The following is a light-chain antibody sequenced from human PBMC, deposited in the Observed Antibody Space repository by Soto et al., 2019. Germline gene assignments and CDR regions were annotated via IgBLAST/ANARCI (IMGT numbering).Light chain of an antibody. CDR3: GTWHSSLSAGF. CDR2: DNN. CDR1: SSNIGNNY. J-gene: IGLJ1*01. V-gene: IGLV1-51*01. Sequence: QSVLTQPPSVSAAPGQKVTISCSGSSSNIGNNYVSWYQQLPGTAPKLLIYDNNKRPSGIPDRFSGSKSGTSATLGITGLQTGDEADYYCGTWHSSLSAGFFGTGTKLTVL.